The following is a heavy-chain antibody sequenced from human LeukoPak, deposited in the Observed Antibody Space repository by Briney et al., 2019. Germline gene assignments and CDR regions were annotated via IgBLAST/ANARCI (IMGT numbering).Heavy chain of an antibody. V-gene: IGHV4-59*01. CDR3: ARASWLPQSRNYYYMDV. Sequence: SETLSLTCTVPGGSISSYYWSWIRQPPGKGLEWIGYIYYSGSTNYNPSLKRRVTISEDTSKNHFSLKLNSVTAADTAVYYCARASWLPQSRNYYYMDVWGKGTTVTISS. CDR2: IYYSGST. D-gene: IGHD5-12*01. J-gene: IGHJ6*03. CDR1: GGSISSYY.